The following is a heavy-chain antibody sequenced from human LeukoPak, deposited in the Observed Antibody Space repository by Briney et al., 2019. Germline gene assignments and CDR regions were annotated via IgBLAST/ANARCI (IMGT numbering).Heavy chain of an antibody. Sequence: SGGSLRLSCVTSGFSFSTYDMSWVRQAPGKGLEWVSATSGSGDGTFYADSVKGRLTISRDNSKNTLYLQMNSLRAEDTAIYYCAKLRDFFDSSGQFDYWGQGTLVTVSS. CDR3: AKLRDFFDSSGQFDY. J-gene: IGHJ4*02. CDR2: TSGSGDGT. CDR1: GFSFSTYD. D-gene: IGHD3-22*01. V-gene: IGHV3-23*01.